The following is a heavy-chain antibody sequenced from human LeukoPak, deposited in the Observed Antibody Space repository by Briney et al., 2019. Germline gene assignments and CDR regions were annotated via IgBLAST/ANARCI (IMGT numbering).Heavy chain of an antibody. V-gene: IGHV3-21*01. CDR2: ISSSSSYI. D-gene: IGHD2-21*01. CDR1: GFTFSSYS. Sequence: GGSLRLSCAASGFTFSSYSMNWVRQAPGKGLEWVSSISSSSSYIYYADSVKGRFTISRDNAKSSLYLQMNSLRAEETAVYYCASLWDFDYWGQGTLVTVSS. CDR3: ASLWDFDY. J-gene: IGHJ4*02.